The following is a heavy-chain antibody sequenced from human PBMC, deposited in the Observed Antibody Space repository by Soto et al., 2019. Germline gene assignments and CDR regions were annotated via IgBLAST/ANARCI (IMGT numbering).Heavy chain of an antibody. D-gene: IGHD3-9*01. CDR2: IRNKVHSYTA. CDR1: GFTFSDHY. Sequence: EVQLVESGGGLVQPGGSLRLSCAASGFTFSDHYMDWVRQASGKGLEWVGRIRNKVHSYTAEYAASVKGRFTISRDDSKNSLYLQMSSLKIEDTALYYCVRAGTGYQLDYWGQGTLVTVSS. J-gene: IGHJ4*02. CDR3: VRAGTGYQLDY. V-gene: IGHV3-72*01.